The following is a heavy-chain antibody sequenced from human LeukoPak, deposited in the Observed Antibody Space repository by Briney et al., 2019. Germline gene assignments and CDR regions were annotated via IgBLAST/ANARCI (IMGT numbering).Heavy chain of an antibody. CDR1: GFTFSSYA. V-gene: IGHV3-23*01. CDR2: ISGSGGST. J-gene: IGHJ3*02. CDR3: AKPKRGWFGDYAFDI. D-gene: IGHD3-10*01. Sequence: GGSLRLSCAASGFTFSSYAMSWVRQAPGKGLEWVSAISGSGGSTYYADTVKGRLTISRENSKTTLYLKMTSLRAEDTAVYYCAKPKRGWFGDYAFDIWGQGTMVTVSS.